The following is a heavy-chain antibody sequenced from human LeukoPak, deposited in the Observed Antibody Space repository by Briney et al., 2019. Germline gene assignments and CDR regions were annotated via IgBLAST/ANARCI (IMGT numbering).Heavy chain of an antibody. CDR2: FDPEDGET. CDR1: GYTLTELS. CDR3: ATAQPGYCSSTSCHGDAFDI. D-gene: IGHD2-2*01. J-gene: IGHJ3*02. Sequence: ASVKVSCKVSGYTLTELSMHWVRQAPGKGLEWMGGFDPEDGETIYAQKFQGRVTMTEDTSTDTAHMELSSLRSEDTAVYYCATAQPGYCSSTSCHGDAFDIWGQGTMVTVSS. V-gene: IGHV1-24*01.